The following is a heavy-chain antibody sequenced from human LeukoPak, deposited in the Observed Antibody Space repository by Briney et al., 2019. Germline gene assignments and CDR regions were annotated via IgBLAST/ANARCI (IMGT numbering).Heavy chain of an antibody. V-gene: IGHV1-46*04. CDR1: GDTFSSHY. CDR2: IDPFGRET. Sequence: APVKVSCKASGDTFSSHYVHWVRQAPGQGPEWMGVIDPFGRETHYAQRLQGRVTMTRDTSASRVDMELSGLRSEDTAVYYCTRGSGSYSFDYWGQGTLVTVSS. D-gene: IGHD3-10*01. CDR3: TRGSGSYSFDY. J-gene: IGHJ4*02.